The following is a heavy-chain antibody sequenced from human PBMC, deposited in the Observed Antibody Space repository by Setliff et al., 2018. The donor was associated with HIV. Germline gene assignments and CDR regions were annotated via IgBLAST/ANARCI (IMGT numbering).Heavy chain of an antibody. D-gene: IGHD3-16*01. CDR3: ARRPWGGAIYL. V-gene: IGHV4-4*09. J-gene: IGHJ5*02. CDR1: GGSISSYY. CDR2: IYTSGST. Sequence: SETLSLTCTVSGGSISSYYWSWIRQPPGKGLEWIGYIYTSGSTNYNPSLKSRVTISVDTSKNQFSLKLSSVTAADTAIYYCARRPWGGAIYLWGQGTLVTVSS.